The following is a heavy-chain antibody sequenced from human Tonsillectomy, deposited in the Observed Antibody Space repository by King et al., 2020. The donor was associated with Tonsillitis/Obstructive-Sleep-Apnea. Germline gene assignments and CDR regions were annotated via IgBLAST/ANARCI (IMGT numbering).Heavy chain of an antibody. CDR3: ARVPPGDYDSSGYIDY. Sequence: VQLVESGAEVKKPGASVKVSCTASGYTFTSYDINWVRQATGQGLEWMGWMNPNSGNTGYAQKFQGRVTMTRNTSITTAYMELSSLRSEDTAVYYCARVPPGDYDSSGYIDYWGQGTLVTVSS. CDR2: MNPNSGNT. V-gene: IGHV1-8*01. CDR1: GYTFTSYD. J-gene: IGHJ4*02. D-gene: IGHD3-22*01.